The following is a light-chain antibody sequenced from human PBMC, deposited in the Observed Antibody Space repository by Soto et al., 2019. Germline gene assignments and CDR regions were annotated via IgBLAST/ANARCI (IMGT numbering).Light chain of an antibody. V-gene: IGKV3D-20*01. CDR1: QNVSNSY. Sequence: EIVLTQSPATLSLSPGERATLSCGASQNVSNSYLAWYQQKPGLAPRLLIYDASSRAIGIPDRFSGSGSGADFTLTISRLEPEDFPVYYCQQYGTSRRTFGQGPKVEIK. J-gene: IGKJ1*01. CDR2: DAS. CDR3: QQYGTSRRT.